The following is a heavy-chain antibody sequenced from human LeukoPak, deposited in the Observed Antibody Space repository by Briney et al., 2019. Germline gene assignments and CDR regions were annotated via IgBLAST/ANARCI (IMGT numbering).Heavy chain of an antibody. V-gene: IGHV3-30-3*01. CDR1: GFTFSSYA. J-gene: IGHJ3*02. CDR2: ISYDGSNK. D-gene: IGHD4-17*01. Sequence: SGGSLRLSCAASGFTFSSYAMHWVRQAPGKGLEWVAVISYDGSNKYYADSVKGRFTISRDNSKNTLYLQMNSLRAEDTAVYYCARDDFGPDYAFDIWGQGTMVTVSS. CDR3: ARDDFGPDYAFDI.